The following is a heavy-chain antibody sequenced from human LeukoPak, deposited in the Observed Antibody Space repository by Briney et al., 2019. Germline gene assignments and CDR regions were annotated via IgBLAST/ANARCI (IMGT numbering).Heavy chain of an antibody. CDR2: IYHSGST. V-gene: IGHV4-30-2*01. CDR1: GGSISSGGYS. Sequence: SQTLSLTCAVSGGSISSGGYSWSWIRQPPGKGLEWIGEIYHSGSTNYNPSLKSRVTISVDKSKNQFSLKLSSVTAADTAVYSCARAPRTFGGSDWFDPWGQGTLVTVSS. D-gene: IGHD3-16*01. J-gene: IGHJ5*02. CDR3: ARAPRTFGGSDWFDP.